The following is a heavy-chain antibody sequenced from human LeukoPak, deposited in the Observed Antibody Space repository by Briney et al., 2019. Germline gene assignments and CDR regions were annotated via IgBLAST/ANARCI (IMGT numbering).Heavy chain of an antibody. Sequence: PSETLSLTCAVYGGSFSGYYWSWIRQPPGKGLEWIGEINHSGSTNYNPSLKSRVTISVDTSKNQFSLKLSSVTAADTAVYYCARPLYSSSWYGYWGQGTLVTVSS. D-gene: IGHD6-13*01. V-gene: IGHV4-34*01. CDR3: ARPLYSSSWYGY. CDR1: GGSFSGYY. CDR2: INHSGST. J-gene: IGHJ4*02.